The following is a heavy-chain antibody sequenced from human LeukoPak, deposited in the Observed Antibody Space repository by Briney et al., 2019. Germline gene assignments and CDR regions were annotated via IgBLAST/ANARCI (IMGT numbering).Heavy chain of an antibody. Sequence: GGSLRLSCAASGFTFSTFWMSWVRQAPGKGLEWVANIQQDGSEKYYVDSVKGRFTISRDNAKNSLYLQMNSLRAEDTVVYYCAREDSSGSGEDYWGQGTLVTVSS. J-gene: IGHJ4*02. D-gene: IGHD3-22*01. CDR3: AREDSSGSGEDY. V-gene: IGHV3-7*01. CDR2: IQQDGSEK. CDR1: GFTFSTFW.